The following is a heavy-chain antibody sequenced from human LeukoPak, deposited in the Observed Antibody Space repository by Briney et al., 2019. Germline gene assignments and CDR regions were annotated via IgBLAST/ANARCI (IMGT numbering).Heavy chain of an antibody. CDR2: ISAYNGNT. Sequence: ASVKVSCKASGYTFTSYGISWVRQAPGQGLEWMGWISAYNGNTNYAQKLQGGVTMTTDTSTSTAYMELRSLRSDDTAVYYCARDPPGPAGCSSTSCSEYNWFDPWGQGTLVTVSS. J-gene: IGHJ5*02. V-gene: IGHV1-18*01. CDR1: GYTFTSYG. CDR3: ARDPPGPAGCSSTSCSEYNWFDP. D-gene: IGHD2-2*01.